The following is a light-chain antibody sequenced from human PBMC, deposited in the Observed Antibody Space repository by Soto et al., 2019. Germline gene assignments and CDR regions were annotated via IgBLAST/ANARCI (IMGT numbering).Light chain of an antibody. CDR2: AAS. J-gene: IGKJ4*01. V-gene: IGKV1-27*01. Sequence: DIQMTQSPSSLSASVGDRVTITCRASQGIRNYLAWYQQKPGKVPKLLIYAASTLHSGVPSRFSGSGSGTDFTITISSLQPEDVATYYCQKYNSVPLTFGGGTKVEFK. CDR1: QGIRNY. CDR3: QKYNSVPLT.